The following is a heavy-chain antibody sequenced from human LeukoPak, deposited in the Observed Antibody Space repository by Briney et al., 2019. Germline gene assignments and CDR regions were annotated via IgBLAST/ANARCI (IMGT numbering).Heavy chain of an antibody. CDR1: GGSISSGSYY. Sequence: SETLTLTCTVSGGSISSGSYYWSWIRQPAGKGLEWIGRIYTSGSTNYNPSLKSRVTISVDTSKNQFSLKLSSVTAADTAVYYCARSGYSGLPSDYWGQGTLVTVSS. J-gene: IGHJ4*02. D-gene: IGHD3-3*01. V-gene: IGHV4-61*02. CDR3: ARSGYSGLPSDY. CDR2: IYTSGST.